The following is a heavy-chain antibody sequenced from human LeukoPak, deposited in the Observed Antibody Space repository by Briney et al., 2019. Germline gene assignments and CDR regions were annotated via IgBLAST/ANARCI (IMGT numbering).Heavy chain of an antibody. CDR2: ISSSGSTI. V-gene: IGHV3-11*01. Sequence: LSLTCAVYGGSFSGYYMSWIRQAPGKGLEWVSYISSSGSTIYYADSVKGRFTISRDNAKNSLYLQMNSLRAEDTAVYYCAIGGSGTYFDYWGQGTLVTVSS. D-gene: IGHD3-10*01. J-gene: IGHJ4*02. CDR1: GGSFSGYY. CDR3: AIGGSGTYFDY.